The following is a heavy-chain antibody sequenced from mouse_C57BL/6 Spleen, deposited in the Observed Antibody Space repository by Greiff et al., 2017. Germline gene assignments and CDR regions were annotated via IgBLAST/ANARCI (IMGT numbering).Heavy chain of an antibody. D-gene: IGHD1-1*02. V-gene: IGHV1-19*01. CDR2: INPYNGGT. J-gene: IGHJ2*01. CDR1: GYTFTDYY. Sequence: VQLKESGPVLVKPGASVKMSCKASGYTFTDYYMNWVKQSHGKSLEWIGVINPYNGGTSYNQKFKGKATLTVDKSSSTAYMELNSLTSEDSAVYYCARVDYGFYYFDYWGQGTTLTVSS. CDR3: ARVDYGFYYFDY.